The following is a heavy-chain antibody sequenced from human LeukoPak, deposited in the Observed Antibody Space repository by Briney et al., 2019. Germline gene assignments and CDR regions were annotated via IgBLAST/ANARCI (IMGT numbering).Heavy chain of an antibody. J-gene: IGHJ6*03. V-gene: IGHV4-4*07. CDR2: IYTSGST. CDR3: ARVNVGAAAGRAYYYYYMDV. D-gene: IGHD6-13*01. Sequence: SETLSLTCTVSGGSISSYYWSWIRQPAGKGLEWIGRIYTSGSTNYNPSLKSRVTMSVDTSKNQFSLKLSSVTAADTAVYYCARVNVGAAAGRAYYYYYMDVWGKGTTVTVSS. CDR1: GGSISSYY.